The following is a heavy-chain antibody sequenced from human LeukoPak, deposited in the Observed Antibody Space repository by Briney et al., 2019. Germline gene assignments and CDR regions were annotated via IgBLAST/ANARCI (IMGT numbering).Heavy chain of an antibody. CDR3: ARAPGIAAAGYFDY. Sequence: SETLSLTCTVSGGSISSYYWSWIRQPPGKGPEWIGYIYYSGSTNYNPSLKSRVTISVDTSKNQFSLKLSSVTAADTAVYYCARAPGIAAAGYFDYWGQGTLVTVSS. V-gene: IGHV4-59*01. J-gene: IGHJ4*02. CDR2: IYYSGST. CDR1: GGSISSYY. D-gene: IGHD6-13*01.